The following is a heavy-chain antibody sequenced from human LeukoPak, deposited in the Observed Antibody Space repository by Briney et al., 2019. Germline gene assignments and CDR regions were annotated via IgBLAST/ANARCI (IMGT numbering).Heavy chain of an antibody. CDR2: IWYDRSNK. CDR3: AKDFSGYYYGFDY. J-gene: IGHJ4*02. CDR1: GFTFSSYG. D-gene: IGHD3-22*01. Sequence: GGSLRLSCAASGFTFSSYGMHWVRQAPGKGLEWVAVIWYDRSNKYYADSVKGRFTISRDNSKNTLYLQMNSLRAEDTAVYYCAKDFSGYYYGFDYWGQGTLVTVSS. V-gene: IGHV3-33*06.